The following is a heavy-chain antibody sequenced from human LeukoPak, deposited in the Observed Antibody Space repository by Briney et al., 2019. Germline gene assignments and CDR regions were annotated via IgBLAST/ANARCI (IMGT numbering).Heavy chain of an antibody. CDR3: ARGVGATGPVSRFDP. CDR1: GFTFSSYS. D-gene: IGHD1-26*01. V-gene: IGHV3-48*04. CDR2: ISSSSSTI. J-gene: IGHJ5*02. Sequence: GGSLRLSCAASGFTFSSYSMNWVRQAPGKGLEWVSYISSSSSTIYYADSVKGRFTISRDNAKNSLYLQMNSLRAEDTAVYYCARGVGATGPVSRFDPWGQGTLVTVSS.